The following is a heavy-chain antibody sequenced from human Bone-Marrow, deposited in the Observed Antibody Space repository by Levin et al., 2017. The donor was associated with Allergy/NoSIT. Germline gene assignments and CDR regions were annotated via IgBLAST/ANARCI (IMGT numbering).Heavy chain of an antibody. CDR3: ARETYYYDSSGYYVRHWFDP. V-gene: IGHV1-2*04. Sequence: GESLKISCKASGYTFTGYYMHWVRQAPGQGLEWMGRINPNSGGTNYAQKFQGWVTMTRDTSISTAYMELSRLRSDDTAVYYCARETYYYDSSGYYVRHWFDPWGQGTLVTVSS. J-gene: IGHJ5*02. CDR1: GYTFTGYY. CDR2: INPNSGGT. D-gene: IGHD3-22*01.